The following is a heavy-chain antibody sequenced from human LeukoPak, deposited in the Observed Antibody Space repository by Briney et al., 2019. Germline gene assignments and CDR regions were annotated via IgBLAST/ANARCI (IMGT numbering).Heavy chain of an antibody. V-gene: IGHV3-49*04. Sequence: GGSLRLSCTASGFTFGDYAMSWVRQAPGKGLEWVGFIRSKAYGGTTEYAASVKGRFTISRDDPKSIAYLQMNSLKTEDTAVYYCTRAGYSYGFFFDYWGQGTLVTVSS. CDR2: IRSKAYGGTT. CDR3: TRAGYSYGFFFDY. D-gene: IGHD5-18*01. CDR1: GFTFGDYA. J-gene: IGHJ4*02.